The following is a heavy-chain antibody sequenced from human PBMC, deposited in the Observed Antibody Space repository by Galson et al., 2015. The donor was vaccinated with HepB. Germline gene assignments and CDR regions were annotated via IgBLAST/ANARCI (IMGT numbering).Heavy chain of an antibody. CDR1: GFTFSSYA. Sequence: LRLSCAASGFTFSSYAMSWVRQAPGKGLEWVSAISGSGGSTYYADSVKGRFTISRDNSKNTLYLQMNSLRAEDTAVYYCAKYYYDSSGYRSDAFDIWGQGTMVTVSS. CDR2: ISGSGGST. J-gene: IGHJ3*02. CDR3: AKYYYDSSGYRSDAFDI. V-gene: IGHV3-23*01. D-gene: IGHD3-22*01.